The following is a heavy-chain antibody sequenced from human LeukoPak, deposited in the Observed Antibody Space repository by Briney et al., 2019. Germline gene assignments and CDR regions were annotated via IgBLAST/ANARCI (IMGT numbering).Heavy chain of an antibody. CDR1: GGTFSDYG. J-gene: IGHJ4*02. Sequence: SVKVSCKASGGTFSDYGISWVRQAPGQGLEWMGVIIPIFGTIYYSQKFQGRVTTTADESTGTAYMHLSSLKSEDTAVYYCARVAQFGTNGYLDYWGQGTLLTVSS. D-gene: IGHD3-10*01. CDR2: IIPIFGTI. V-gene: IGHV1-69*13. CDR3: ARVAQFGTNGYLDY.